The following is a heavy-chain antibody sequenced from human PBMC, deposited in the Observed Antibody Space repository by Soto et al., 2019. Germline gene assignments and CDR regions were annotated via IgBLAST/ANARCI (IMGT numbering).Heavy chain of an antibody. CDR2: IYYSGST. CDR3: ARLDSSWYWFDP. CDR1: GGSISSGGYY. V-gene: IGHV4-31*03. D-gene: IGHD6-13*01. J-gene: IGHJ5*02. Sequence: PSETLSLTCTVSGGSISSGGYYWSWIRQHPGKGLEWIGYIYYSGSTYYNPSLKSRVTISVDTSKNQFSLKLSSVTAAVTAVYYCARLDSSWYWFDPWGQGTLVTVSS.